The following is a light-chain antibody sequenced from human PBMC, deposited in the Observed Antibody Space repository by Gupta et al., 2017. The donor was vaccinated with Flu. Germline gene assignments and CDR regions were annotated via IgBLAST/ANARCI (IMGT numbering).Light chain of an antibody. CDR2: DDT. CDR3: QVWDSSSAHPVV. V-gene: IGLV3-21*02. Sequence: SYVLTQPPAVSVAPGQTARITCGGNNIGTKSVHWYQQRPGQAPVLVVYDDTDRPSGIPARFSGSNSGNTATLTIVRVEAGDGADYYCQVWDSSSAHPVVFGGGTNLAVL. CDR1: NIGTKS. J-gene: IGLJ2*01.